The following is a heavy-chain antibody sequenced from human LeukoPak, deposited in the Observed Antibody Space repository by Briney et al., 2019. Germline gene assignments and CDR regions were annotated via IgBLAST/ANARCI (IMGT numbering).Heavy chain of an antibody. V-gene: IGHV1-2*02. CDR3: AREVSRGYYDSSGSLSYFDY. D-gene: IGHD3-22*01. CDR1: GYTFTGYY. Sequence: ASVKDSCKASGYTFTGYYTHWVRQAPGQGLEWMGWINPNSGGTNYAQKFQGRVTMTRDTSISTAYMELSRLRSDDTAVYYCAREVSRGYYDSSGSLSYFDYWGQGTLVTVSS. CDR2: INPNSGGT. J-gene: IGHJ4*02.